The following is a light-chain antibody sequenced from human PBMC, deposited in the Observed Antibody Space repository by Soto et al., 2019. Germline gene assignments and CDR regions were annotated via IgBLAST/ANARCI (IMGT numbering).Light chain of an antibody. J-gene: IGKJ1*01. Sequence: EIVLTQSPATLSLSPGERATLSCRASQSVSSYLAWYQHKPGQAPRLLIYDASNRATGIPARFSGSGSGTDFTLPISSLEPEDFAVYYCQQRSNWPRTFGQGTKVEIK. CDR3: QQRSNWPRT. CDR2: DAS. CDR1: QSVSSY. V-gene: IGKV3-11*01.